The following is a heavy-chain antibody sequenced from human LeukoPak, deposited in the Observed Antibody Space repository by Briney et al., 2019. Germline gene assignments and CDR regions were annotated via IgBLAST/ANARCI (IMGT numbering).Heavy chain of an antibody. V-gene: IGHV1-18*01. D-gene: IGHD4-17*01. CDR2: ISAYNGNT. CDR3: ARTIDYGDSEVLDY. J-gene: IGHJ4*02. CDR1: GYTFSRYG. Sequence: GASVKVSCKASGYTFSRYGVSWVRQAPGQGLERMGWISAYNGNTNYAQKVQGRVTMTTDTSTSTAYMDLRSLRSDDTAVYYCARTIDYGDSEVLDYWGQGTLVTVSS.